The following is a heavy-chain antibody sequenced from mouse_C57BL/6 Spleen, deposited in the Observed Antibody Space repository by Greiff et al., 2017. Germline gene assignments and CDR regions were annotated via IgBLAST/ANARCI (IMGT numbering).Heavy chain of an antibody. J-gene: IGHJ3*01. D-gene: IGHD3-3*01. CDR3: AEGTAWFAY. CDR2: LSSGSSTI. Sequence: DVQLVESGGGLVKPGGSLKLSCAASGFTFSDYGMHWVRQAPEKGLEWVAYLSSGSSTIYYADTVKGRFTISRDNAKNTLFLQMTSLRSEDTAMYYCAEGTAWFAYWGQGTLVTVSA. CDR1: GFTFSDYG. V-gene: IGHV5-17*01.